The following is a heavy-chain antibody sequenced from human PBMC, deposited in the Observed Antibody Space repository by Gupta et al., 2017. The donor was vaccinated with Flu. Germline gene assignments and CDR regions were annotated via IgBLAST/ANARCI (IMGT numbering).Heavy chain of an antibody. Sequence: QVRLQQWGAGLLNPSETLSLTCAVYGGSFSGSCWSWIRQSPGKGLEWVGDINHRATTNYSPSLKSRLSLSVDKSKNQFSLNLNSVTAADTSVYYCARVGRNSGGSNWFDSWGQGTLVTVSS. CDR2: INHRATT. V-gene: IGHV4-34*02. CDR3: ARVGRNSGGSNWFDS. J-gene: IGHJ5*01. D-gene: IGHD1-14*01. CDR1: GGSFSGSC.